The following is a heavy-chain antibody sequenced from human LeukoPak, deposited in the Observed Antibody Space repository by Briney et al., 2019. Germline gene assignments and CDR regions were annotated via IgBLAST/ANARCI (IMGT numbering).Heavy chain of an antibody. J-gene: IGHJ3*02. CDR3: TCAGGYSSSWMGWAFAI. D-gene: IGHD6-13*01. Sequence: SETLSLTCTVSGGSLSSYYWSWIRQPPGKGLEWIGYIYYSGSTNYTPSLKSRVTISVDTSKNQFSVKLSSVTAALRPLHYWTCAGGYSSSWMGWAFAIWGQGTMVTVSS. CDR1: GGSLSSYY. V-gene: IGHV4-59*01. CDR2: IYYSGST.